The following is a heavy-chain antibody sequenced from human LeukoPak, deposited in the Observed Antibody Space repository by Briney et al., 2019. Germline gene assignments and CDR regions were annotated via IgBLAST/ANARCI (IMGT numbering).Heavy chain of an antibody. D-gene: IGHD3-22*01. CDR1: GFTFSSYT. CDR2: ISGSGGST. V-gene: IGHV3-23*01. Sequence: GGSLRLSCAASGFTFSSYTMSWVRQAPGKGLEWVSAISGSGGSTYYADSVKGRFTISRDNSKNTLYLQMNSLRAEDTAVYYCAKDLGTNYYDSSGYYYGFDYWGQGTLVTVSS. J-gene: IGHJ4*02. CDR3: AKDLGTNYYDSSGYYYGFDY.